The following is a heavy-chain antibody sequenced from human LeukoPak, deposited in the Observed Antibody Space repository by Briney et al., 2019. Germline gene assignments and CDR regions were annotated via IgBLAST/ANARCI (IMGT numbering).Heavy chain of an antibody. CDR3: ARDLIAVAGTPQGCFDY. CDR1: GGTFSSYA. V-gene: IGHV1-69*01. CDR2: IIPIFGTA. J-gene: IGHJ4*02. Sequence: ASVKVSCKXSGGTFSSYAISWVQQAPRQGLEWMGGIIPIFGTANYAQKFQGRVTITADESTSTAYMELSSLRSEDTAVYYRARDLIAVAGTPQGCFDYWGQGTLVTVSS. D-gene: IGHD6-19*01.